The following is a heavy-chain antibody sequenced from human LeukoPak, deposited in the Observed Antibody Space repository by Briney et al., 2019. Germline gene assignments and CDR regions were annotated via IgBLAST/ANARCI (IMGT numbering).Heavy chain of an antibody. Sequence: SETLSLTCTVSGGSISSYYWSWIRQPAGKGLEWIGRIYTSGITNYNPSLKSRVTMSVDTSKNQFSLKVSSVTAADTAVYYCAGRITLFGVVSDYWGQGALVTVSS. D-gene: IGHD3-3*01. CDR2: IYTSGIT. V-gene: IGHV4-4*07. CDR1: GGSISSYY. CDR3: AGRITLFGVVSDY. J-gene: IGHJ4*02.